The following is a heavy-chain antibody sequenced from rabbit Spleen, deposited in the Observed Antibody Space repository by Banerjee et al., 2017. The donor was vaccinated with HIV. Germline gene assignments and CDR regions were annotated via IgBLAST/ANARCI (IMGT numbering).Heavy chain of an antibody. Sequence: QLVESGGGLVKPEGSLTLTCKASGFTLSSYYMNWVRQAPGKGLEWIGYIDPVFGITYYANWVNGRFSISRENAQNTVFLQMTSLTAADTATYFCARDGAGGSYFALWCQGTLVTVS. D-gene: IGHD8-1*01. CDR1: GFTLSSYY. J-gene: IGHJ4*01. V-gene: IGHV1S7*01. CDR3: ARDGAGGSYFAL. CDR2: IDPVFGIT.